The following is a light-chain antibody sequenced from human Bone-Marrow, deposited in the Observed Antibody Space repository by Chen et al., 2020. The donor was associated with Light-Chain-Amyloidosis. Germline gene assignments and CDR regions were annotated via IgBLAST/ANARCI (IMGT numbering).Light chain of an antibody. Sequence: SYVLTQPSSVSVAPGQTATIACGGNNIGSTSVHWYQQTPGQAPLLVVYDDSDRPSGIPERLSDSNSGNTATLTIRRVEAGDEADYYCQVWDRSSDRPVFGGGTKLTVL. CDR2: DDS. CDR1: NIGSTS. CDR3: QVWDRSSDRPV. V-gene: IGLV3-21*02. J-gene: IGLJ3*02.